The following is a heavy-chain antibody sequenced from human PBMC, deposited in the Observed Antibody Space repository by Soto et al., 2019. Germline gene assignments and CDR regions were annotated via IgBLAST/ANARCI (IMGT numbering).Heavy chain of an antibody. D-gene: IGHD2-2*01. CDR1: GFTFSTYG. Sequence: GGSLRLSCAASGFTFSTYGMHWVRQAPGKGLDWVSYISSSGNTVYYADSVKGRFTISRDNTRNSLYLQMNSLRDEDTALYYCVRYCSTTLCNGVATRTFDYWGQGTLVTVSS. V-gene: IGHV3-48*02. CDR2: ISSSGNTV. J-gene: IGHJ4*02. CDR3: VRYCSTTLCNGVATRTFDY.